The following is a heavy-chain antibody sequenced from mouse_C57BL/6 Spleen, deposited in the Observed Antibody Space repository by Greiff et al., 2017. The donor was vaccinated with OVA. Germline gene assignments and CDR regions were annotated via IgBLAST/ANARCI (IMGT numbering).Heavy chain of an antibody. CDR2: IDPANGNT. Sequence: EVQLQQSVAELVRLGALVKLSCTASGFNIKNTYMPWVKQSPEQGLEWIGRIDPANGNTKSAPKFQGKATITADTSSNTAYLQLSSLTSEDTAIYYCASLYYYGSSAYYFDYWGQGTTLTVSS. CDR3: ASLYYYGSSAYYFDY. V-gene: IGHV14-3*01. J-gene: IGHJ2*01. CDR1: GFNIKNTY. D-gene: IGHD1-1*01.